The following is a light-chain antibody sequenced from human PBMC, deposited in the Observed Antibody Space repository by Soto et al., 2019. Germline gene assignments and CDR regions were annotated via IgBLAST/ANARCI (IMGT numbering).Light chain of an antibody. V-gene: IGKV3-20*01. Sequence: IVLTQSPGTLSLSPGERATLSCRASQSVGTSKLAWYQQRPGQAPRLLMYDASRRATGIPDRFSGSGSGTDFTLTISRLEPEDFAVHYCQQYGNLAWKFGPGTKV. CDR2: DAS. J-gene: IGKJ1*01. CDR1: QSVGTSK. CDR3: QQYGNLAWK.